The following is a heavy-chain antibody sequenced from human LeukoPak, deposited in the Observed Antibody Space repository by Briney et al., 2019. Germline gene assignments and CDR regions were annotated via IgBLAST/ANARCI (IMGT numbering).Heavy chain of an antibody. D-gene: IGHD3-3*01. CDR3: AKALREGDYRY. Sequence: GGSLRLSCAASGFSFNSYAMSWVRQPPGKGLEWVSGIGGSGRSTYYADSVKGRFTISRDNSKNTLYLQMNSLRAEDTAVYYCAKALREGDYRYWGQGTLVTVSS. V-gene: IGHV3-23*01. CDR1: GFSFNSYA. CDR2: IGGSGRST. J-gene: IGHJ4*02.